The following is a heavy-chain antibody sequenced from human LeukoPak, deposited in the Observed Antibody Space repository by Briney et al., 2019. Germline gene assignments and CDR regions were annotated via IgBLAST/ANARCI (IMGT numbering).Heavy chain of an antibody. CDR1: GHTFTGYY. J-gene: IGHJ5*02. Sequence: ASVKVSCKASGHTFTGYYMHWVRQAPGQGLEWMGWINPNSGGTNYAQKFQGRVTMSIDTSNNQFSLRLRFVTAADTAVYYCARDSGTTGEVKFDPWGQGTLVTVSS. D-gene: IGHD3-10*01. CDR3: ARDSGTTGEVKFDP. V-gene: IGHV1-2*02. CDR2: INPNSGGT.